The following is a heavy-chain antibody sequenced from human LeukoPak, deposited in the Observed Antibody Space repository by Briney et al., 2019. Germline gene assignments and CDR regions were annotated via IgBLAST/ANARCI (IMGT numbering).Heavy chain of an antibody. J-gene: IGHJ3*02. CDR2: IYYSGST. D-gene: IGHD1-26*01. Sequence: PSETLSLTCTVSGGSISSYYWSWLRQPPGKGLEWIGYIYYSGSTNYNPSLKSRVTISVDTSKNQFSLKLSSVTAADTAVYYCARHSGSFTHDAFDIWGQGTMVTVSS. V-gene: IGHV4-59*08. CDR3: ARHSGSFTHDAFDI. CDR1: GGSISSYY.